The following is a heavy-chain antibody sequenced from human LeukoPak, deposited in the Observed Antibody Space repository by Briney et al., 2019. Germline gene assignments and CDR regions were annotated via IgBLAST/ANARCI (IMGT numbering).Heavy chain of an antibody. Sequence: GGSLRLSCTASGLTFNDYAMNWVRQSPGMRLEWLSTLSGSGGSSYYANSVRGRFTISRDNSKNTLFLQVHNLRAEDTAVYYCAKDPHVGSSGYYQYYFDYWGRGTLVTVSS. J-gene: IGHJ4*02. CDR2: LSGSGGSS. D-gene: IGHD3-22*01. V-gene: IGHV3-23*01. CDR1: GLTFNDYA. CDR3: AKDPHVGSSGYYQYYFDY.